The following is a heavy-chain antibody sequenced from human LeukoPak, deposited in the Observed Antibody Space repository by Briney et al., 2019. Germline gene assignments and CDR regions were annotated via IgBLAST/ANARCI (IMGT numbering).Heavy chain of an antibody. Sequence: GGSLRLSCAASGFTFSHYYMTWVRQAPGKGLEWVANINQDGSAQYYVDSLKGRFTISRDNAKNSQYLQMNSLTAEDTAVYYCARNPNKGAFDIWGQGTVVTASS. V-gene: IGHV3-7*01. J-gene: IGHJ3*02. CDR1: GFTFSHYY. D-gene: IGHD1/OR15-1a*01. CDR2: INQDGSAQ. CDR3: ARNPNKGAFDI.